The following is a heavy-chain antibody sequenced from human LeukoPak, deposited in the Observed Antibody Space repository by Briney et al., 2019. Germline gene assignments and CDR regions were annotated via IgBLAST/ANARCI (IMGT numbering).Heavy chain of an antibody. CDR2: INPSGGST. V-gene: IGHV1-46*01. J-gene: IGHJ4*02. CDR3: ARESGRWLQFHY. Sequence: ASVKVSFTASGYTFTSYYMHWVRQAPGQGLEWMGIINPSGGSTSYAQKFQGRVTMTRDTSTSTVYMELSSLRSEDTAVYYCARESGRWLQFHYWGQGTLVTVSS. CDR1: GYTFTSYY. D-gene: IGHD5-24*01.